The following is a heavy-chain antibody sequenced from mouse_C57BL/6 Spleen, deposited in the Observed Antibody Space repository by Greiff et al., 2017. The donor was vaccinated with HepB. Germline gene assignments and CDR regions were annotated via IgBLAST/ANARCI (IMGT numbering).Heavy chain of an antibody. CDR1: GFSLTSYG. J-gene: IGHJ4*01. D-gene: IGHD2-1*01. Sequence: VMLVESGPGLVQPSQSLSITCTVSGFSLTSYGVHWVRQSPGKGLEWLGVIWSGGSTDYNAAFISRLSISKDNSKSQVFFKMNSLQADDTAIYYCARGLYYDYDAMDYWGQGTSVTVSS. V-gene: IGHV2-2*01. CDR2: IWSGGST. CDR3: ARGLYYDYDAMDY.